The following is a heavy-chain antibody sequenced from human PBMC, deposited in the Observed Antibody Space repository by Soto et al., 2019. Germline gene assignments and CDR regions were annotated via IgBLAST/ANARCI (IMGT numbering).Heavy chain of an antibody. D-gene: IGHD3-10*01. CDR2: INHSGST. Sequence: SETLSLTCAVYGGSFSGYYWSWIRQPPGKGLEWIGEINHSGSTNYNPSLKSRVTISVDTSKNQFSLKLSSVTAADTAVYYCARAPVVRGRPNYFDYWGQGTLVTVS. CDR3: ARAPVVRGRPNYFDY. CDR1: GGSFSGYY. J-gene: IGHJ4*02. V-gene: IGHV4-34*01.